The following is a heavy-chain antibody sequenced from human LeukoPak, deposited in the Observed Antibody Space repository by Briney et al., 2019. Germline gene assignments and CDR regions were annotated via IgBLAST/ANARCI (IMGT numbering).Heavy chain of an antibody. J-gene: IGHJ4*02. CDR1: GGSISSYY. V-gene: IGHV4-4*09. CDR2: IYTSGST. Sequence: SETLSLTCTVSGGSISSYYWSRIRQPPGKGLEWIGYIYTSGSTNYNPPLKSRVTISVDTSKNQFSLKLSSVAAADTAVYYRARHGVETAMGFDFWGQGTLVSVSS. CDR3: ARHGVETAMGFDF. D-gene: IGHD5-18*01.